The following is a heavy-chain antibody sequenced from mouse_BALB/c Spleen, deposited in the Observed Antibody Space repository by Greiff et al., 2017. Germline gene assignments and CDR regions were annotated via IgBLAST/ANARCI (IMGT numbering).Heavy chain of an antibody. V-gene: IGHV3-5*02. Sequence: EVKLVESGPGLVKPSQTVSLTCTVTGISITTGNYRWSWIRQFPGNKLEWIGYIYYSGTITYNPSLTSRTTITRDTSKNQFFLEMNSLTAEDTATYYCARDLIYYYGSSPFYYAMDYWGQGTSVTVSS. CDR2: IYYSGTI. D-gene: IGHD1-1*01. CDR3: ARDLIYYYGSSPFYYAMDY. J-gene: IGHJ4*01. CDR1: GISITTGNYR.